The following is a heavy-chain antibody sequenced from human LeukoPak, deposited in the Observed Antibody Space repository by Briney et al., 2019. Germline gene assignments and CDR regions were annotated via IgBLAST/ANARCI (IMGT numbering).Heavy chain of an antibody. CDR3: AREYYYDSRAPGAFDI. CDR2: ISSSSSYI. Sequence: GGSLRLSCAASGFIFSSYSINWVRQAPGKGLEWVSSISSSSSYIYYADSVKGRFTISRDNAKNSLYLQMNSLRAEDTAVYYCAREYYYDSRAPGAFDIWGQETMVTVSS. J-gene: IGHJ3*02. CDR1: GFIFSSYS. V-gene: IGHV3-21*01. D-gene: IGHD3-22*01.